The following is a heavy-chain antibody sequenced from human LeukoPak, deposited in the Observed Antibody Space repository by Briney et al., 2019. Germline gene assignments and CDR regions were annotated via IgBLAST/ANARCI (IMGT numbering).Heavy chain of an antibody. Sequence: AETLSLTCAVYGGSFSVYSWSWIRQPPGKGREWIGEINHSGTTNYNPSLKSRVTISVDASKNQFSLKVSSVTAADTAVYSCARDITGSASDFWGQGTLVTVSS. CDR3: ARDITGSASDF. V-gene: IGHV4-34*01. D-gene: IGHD1-20*01. CDR1: GGSFSVYS. CDR2: INHSGTT. J-gene: IGHJ4*02.